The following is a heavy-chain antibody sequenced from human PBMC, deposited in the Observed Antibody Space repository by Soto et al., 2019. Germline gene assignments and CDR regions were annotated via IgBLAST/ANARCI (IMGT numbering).Heavy chain of an antibody. J-gene: IGHJ5*02. CDR2: INGGNGNT. CDR3: ARGEGYCSGGTCYRWFDP. CDR1: GYTFTKYA. D-gene: IGHD2-15*01. Sequence: QVQLVQSGAEEKKPGASLKLSCKASGYTFTKYAMHWVRQAPGQRLEWMGWINGGNGNTKYSQKFQGRVTVSRDTSASTAYMELSSLIFEDTSVYYCARGEGYCSGGTCYRWFDPWGQGTLVTVSA. V-gene: IGHV1-3*05.